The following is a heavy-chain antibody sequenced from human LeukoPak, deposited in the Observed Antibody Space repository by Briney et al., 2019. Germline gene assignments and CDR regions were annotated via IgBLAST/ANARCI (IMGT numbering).Heavy chain of an antibody. CDR2: IYYSGST. Sequence: SETLSLTCTVSGGSISSDYWSWIRQPPGKGLEWIGYIYYSGSTNYNPSLKSRVTISVDTSKNQFSLKLSSVTAADTAMYYCARGGQQLVDFDYWGQGTLVTVSS. CDR3: ARGGQQLVDFDY. CDR1: GGSISSDY. D-gene: IGHD6-13*01. J-gene: IGHJ4*02. V-gene: IGHV4-59*01.